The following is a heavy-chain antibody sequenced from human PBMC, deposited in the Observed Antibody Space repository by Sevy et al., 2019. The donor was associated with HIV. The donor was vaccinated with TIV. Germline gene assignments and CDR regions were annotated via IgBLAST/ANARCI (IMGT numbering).Heavy chain of an antibody. CDR2: IKSKTDGGTR. CDR1: GFTFSNAW. J-gene: IGHJ4*02. Sequence: GGSLRLSCVASGFTFSNAWMSWVRQTPGKGLEWVGRIKSKTDGGTRDFAAPVKGRFAIARDDSKNTLSLQMDSLKTEDTAVYYCTAGVGTSDFDYRGQGILVTVSS. CDR3: TAGVGTSDFDY. D-gene: IGHD1-26*01. V-gene: IGHV3-15*01.